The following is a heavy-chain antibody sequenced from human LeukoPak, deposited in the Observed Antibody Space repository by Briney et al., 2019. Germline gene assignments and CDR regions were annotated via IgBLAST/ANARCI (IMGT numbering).Heavy chain of an antibody. CDR1: GFTFSSFS. CDR2: ISSRNTYI. Sequence: GGSLRLSCAASGFTFSSFSMNWGRQAPGKGLEWVSSISSRNTYIYYTDSVRGRFTISRDNAKNSLYLQMNSLRAEDTAVYYCAKAEGGYYYYGMDVWGQGTTVTVSS. J-gene: IGHJ6*02. V-gene: IGHV3-21*01. D-gene: IGHD1-14*01. CDR3: AKAEGGYYYYGMDV.